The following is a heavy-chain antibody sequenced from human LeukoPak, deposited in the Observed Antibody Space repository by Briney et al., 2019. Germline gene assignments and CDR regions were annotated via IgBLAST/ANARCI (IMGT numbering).Heavy chain of an antibody. J-gene: IGHJ4*02. CDR2: ISSSSSYI. Sequence: GGSLRLSCAASGFTFSSYSMNWVRQAPGKGLEWVSSISSSSSYIYYADSVKGRFTISRDNAKNSLYLQMNSLRAEDTAVYYCAREGITVAGTEFDYWGQGTLVTVSS. CDR3: AREGITVAGTEFDY. CDR1: GFTFSSYS. D-gene: IGHD6-19*01. V-gene: IGHV3-21*01.